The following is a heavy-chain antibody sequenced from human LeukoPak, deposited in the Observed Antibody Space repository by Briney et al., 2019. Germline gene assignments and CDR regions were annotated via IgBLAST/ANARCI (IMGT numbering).Heavy chain of an antibody. CDR1: GYTFTSYD. D-gene: IGHD3-10*01. CDR3: ARIYYRRSDYHYYYMDV. Sequence: ASVKVSCEASGYTFTSYDINWVRQAPGQGLEWVGCMNPNSGNTGSAQKVQGRITITMNTSISTAYMELSSLRSEDTAVYYCARIYYRRSDYHYYYMDVWGEGTTVTVSS. CDR2: MNPNSGNT. V-gene: IGHV1-8*01. J-gene: IGHJ6*03.